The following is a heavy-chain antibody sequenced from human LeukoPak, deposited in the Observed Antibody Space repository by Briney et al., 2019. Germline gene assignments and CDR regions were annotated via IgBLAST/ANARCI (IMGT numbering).Heavy chain of an antibody. Sequence: GGSLRLSCAASGFTVSSNDMSWVRQAPGKGLEWVSVIYSGGSTYYADSVKGRFTVSRDNSKNTLYLQMNSLRAEDTAVYYCAREVYSSGWLLDYWGQGTLVTVSS. D-gene: IGHD6-19*01. CDR1: GFTVSSND. CDR3: AREVYSSGWLLDY. J-gene: IGHJ4*02. CDR2: IYSGGST. V-gene: IGHV3-53*01.